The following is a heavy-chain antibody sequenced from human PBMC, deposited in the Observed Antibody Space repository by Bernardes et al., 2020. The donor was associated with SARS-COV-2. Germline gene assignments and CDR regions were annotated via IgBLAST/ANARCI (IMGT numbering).Heavy chain of an antibody. J-gene: IGHJ6*02. D-gene: IGHD3-10*01. CDR1: GYTFTSYG. CDR2: ISAYNGNT. Sequence: ASVKVSCKASGYTFTSYGISWVRQAPGQGLEWMGWISAYNGNTNYAQKLRGRVTMTTDTSTSTAYMELRSLRSDDTAVYYCARDRRFGELFQRYYYYGMDVWGQGTKVTVSS. CDR3: ARDRRFGELFQRYYYYGMDV. V-gene: IGHV1-18*04.